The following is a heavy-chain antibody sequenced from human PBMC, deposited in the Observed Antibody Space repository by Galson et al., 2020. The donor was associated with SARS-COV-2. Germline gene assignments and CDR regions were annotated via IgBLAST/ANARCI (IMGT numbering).Heavy chain of an antibody. D-gene: IGHD6-13*01. CDR3: ATGYSSSWYLF. V-gene: IGHV1-24*01. J-gene: IGHJ4*02. Sequence: ASVKVPCKVSGYTLTELSMHWVRQAPGKGFEWMGGFDPEDGETIYAQKFQGRVTMTEDTSTDTAYMELSSLRSEDTAVYYCATGYSSSWYLFWGQGTLVTVSS. CDR1: GYTLTELS. CDR2: FDPEDGET.